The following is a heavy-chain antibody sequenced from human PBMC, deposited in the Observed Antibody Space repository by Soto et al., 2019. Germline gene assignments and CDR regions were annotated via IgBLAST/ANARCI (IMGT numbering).Heavy chain of an antibody. CDR3: ASPSHFTVTPYFDY. D-gene: IGHD4-17*01. CDR2: ISYDGSNK. J-gene: IGHJ4*02. Sequence: QVQLVESGGGVVQPGRSLRLSCAASGFTFSSYAMHWVHQAPGKGLEWVAVISYDGSNKYYADSVKGRFTISRDNSQNTLYLQMNSLRAEDTAVYYCASPSHFTVTPYFDYWGQGTLVTVSS. CDR1: GFTFSSYA. V-gene: IGHV3-30-3*01.